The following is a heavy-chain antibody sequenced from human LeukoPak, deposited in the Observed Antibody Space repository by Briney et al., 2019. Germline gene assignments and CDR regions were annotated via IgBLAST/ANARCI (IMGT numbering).Heavy chain of an antibody. J-gene: IGHJ4*02. CDR3: ARDYYDSSASATFDH. CDR1: GFTFSDYT. CDR2: ISSDRSYI. Sequence: GGSLRLSCEASGFTFSDYTMNWVRQAPGKGLEWASSISSDRSYIKYADSVKGRFSISRDNTKNSLFLEMRSLRIEDTAVYFCARDYYDSSASATFDHWGQGNLVTISS. V-gene: IGHV3-21*01. D-gene: IGHD3-22*01.